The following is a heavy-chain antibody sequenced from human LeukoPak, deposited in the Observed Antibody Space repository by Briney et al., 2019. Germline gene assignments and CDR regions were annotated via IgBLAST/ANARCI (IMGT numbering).Heavy chain of an antibody. CDR1: GYTFTSYY. CDR2: INPSGGST. D-gene: IGHD3-3*01. V-gene: IGHV1-46*03. Sequence: ASVKVSCKASGYTFTSYYMHWVRQAPGQGLEWMGIINPSGGSTSYAQKFQGRVIMTRDTSTSTVYMELSSLRSEDTAVYYCARDGDYDFWSGYPLNWFDPWGQGTLVTVSS. J-gene: IGHJ5*02. CDR3: ARDGDYDFWSGYPLNWFDP.